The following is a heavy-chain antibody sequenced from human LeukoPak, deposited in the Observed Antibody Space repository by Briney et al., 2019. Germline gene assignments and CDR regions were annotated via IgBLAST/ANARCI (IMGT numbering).Heavy chain of an antibody. D-gene: IGHD6-19*01. Sequence: PSQTLSLTCTVSGGSISSGGYYWSWIRQHPGKGLEWIGYIYYSGSTYYNPFLKSRVTISVDTSKNQFSLKLSSVTAADTAVYYCARGYSGSGWYEERDYYHYYYMDDWGKGTTVTVFS. CDR2: IYYSGST. V-gene: IGHV4-31*03. J-gene: IGHJ6*03. CDR1: GGSISSGGYY. CDR3: ARGYSGSGWYEERDYYHYYYMDD.